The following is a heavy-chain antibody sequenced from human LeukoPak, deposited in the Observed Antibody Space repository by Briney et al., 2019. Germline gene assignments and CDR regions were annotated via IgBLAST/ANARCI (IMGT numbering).Heavy chain of an antibody. CDR3: ARPVVAARRDAFDI. CDR1: GYSFTSYC. Sequence: GESLKISCKGPGYSFTSYCIGWVRQIPGKGPEWMGIIYPGDTENRDSPSFQGQVTISADKSISPAYLQWSSLNASDTAMYYCARPVVAARRDAFDIWGQGTMVTVSS. V-gene: IGHV5-51*01. CDR2: IYPGDTEN. D-gene: IGHD6-6*01. J-gene: IGHJ3*02.